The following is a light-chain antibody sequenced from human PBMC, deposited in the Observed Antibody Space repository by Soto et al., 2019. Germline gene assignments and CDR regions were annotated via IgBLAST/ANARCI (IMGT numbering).Light chain of an antibody. CDR1: QSVNSDY. CDR3: QQYGSSRSLT. V-gene: IGKV3-20*01. J-gene: IGKJ5*01. Sequence: EIVLTQSPGTLSLSPGERATLSCRASQSVNSDYLAWYQPKPGQAPRLLIYGASSRATGIPDRFRGSGSGTDFSLTISRLEPEDFALYYCQQYGSSRSLTCGQGTRLEI. CDR2: GAS.